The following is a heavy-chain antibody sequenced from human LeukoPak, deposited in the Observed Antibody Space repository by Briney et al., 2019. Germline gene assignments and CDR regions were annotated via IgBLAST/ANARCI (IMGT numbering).Heavy chain of an antibody. CDR3: ARHLRAEYCGGDWRPDY. CDR2: IYHSGST. J-gene: IGHJ4*02. V-gene: IGHV4-4*02. CDR1: GGSISSSNW. D-gene: IGHD2-21*02. Sequence: PSETLSLTCAVSGGSISSSNWWSWVRQPPGKGREWIGEIYHSGSTNYNPPLKSRFTISVAKSKNQSPRKLSSLTAAAPAVYYFARHLRAEYCGGDWRPDYWGQGTLVTVSS.